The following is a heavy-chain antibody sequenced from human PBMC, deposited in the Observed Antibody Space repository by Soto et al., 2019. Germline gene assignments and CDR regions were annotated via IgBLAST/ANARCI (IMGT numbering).Heavy chain of an antibody. Sequence: PGGSLRLSCAASGFNFRNFPMTWVRQVPGQGLEYVSSITSSGEQTFYADSVKGRFSISRDNSKGILHLQMNSLRAEDTAIYHCARGVIDRGANAWGQGIVVTVSS. V-gene: IGHV3-23*01. CDR1: GFNFRNFP. CDR2: ITSSGEQT. D-gene: IGHD2-8*01. J-gene: IGHJ5*02. CDR3: ARGVIDRGANA.